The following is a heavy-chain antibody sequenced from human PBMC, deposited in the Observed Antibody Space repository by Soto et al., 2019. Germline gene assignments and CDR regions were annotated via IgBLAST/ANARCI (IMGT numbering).Heavy chain of an antibody. J-gene: IGHJ5*01. CDR3: ARDHCSGGSCYSVVPDWFDP. D-gene: IGHD2-15*01. CDR1: GYTLNEFT. V-gene: IGHV1-24*01. CDR2: FDPEDGET. Sequence: ASEEVFCKVSGYTLNEFTMHWVRQAPGKGVEGVGGFDPEDGETIYAQKFQGRVTITADESTSTAYMELSSLISEDTAVYYCARDHCSGGSCYSVVPDWFDPWGQETLVTVSS.